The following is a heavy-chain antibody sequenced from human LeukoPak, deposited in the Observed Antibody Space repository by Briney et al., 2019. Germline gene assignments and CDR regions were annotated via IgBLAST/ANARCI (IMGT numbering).Heavy chain of an antibody. CDR1: GYTFTSYY. CDR2: INPIGDST. Sequence: APVKVSCKASGYTFTSYYMHWVRQAPGQGLEWMGIINPIGDSTNYAQKFQGRVTMTRDTSTSTVYMELSSLRSEDTAVYYCASAVVVTATLDYWGQGTLVTVSS. D-gene: IGHD2-21*02. V-gene: IGHV1-46*01. CDR3: ASAVVVTATLDY. J-gene: IGHJ4*02.